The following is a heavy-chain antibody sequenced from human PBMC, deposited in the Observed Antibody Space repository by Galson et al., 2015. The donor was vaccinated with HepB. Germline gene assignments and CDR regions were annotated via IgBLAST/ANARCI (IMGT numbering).Heavy chain of an antibody. Sequence: LSLTCTVSGGSISSGGYYWSWIRQHPGKGLEWIGYIYYSGSTYYNPSLKSRVTISVDTSKNQFSLKLSSVTAADTAVYYCARGWWTVLHDAFDIWGQGTMVTVSS. V-gene: IGHV4-31*03. J-gene: IGHJ3*02. CDR1: GGSISSGGYY. CDR2: IYYSGST. D-gene: IGHD3/OR15-3a*01. CDR3: ARGWWTVLHDAFDI.